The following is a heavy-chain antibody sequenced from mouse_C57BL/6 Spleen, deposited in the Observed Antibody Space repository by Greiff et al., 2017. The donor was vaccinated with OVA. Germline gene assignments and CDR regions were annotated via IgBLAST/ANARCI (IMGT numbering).Heavy chain of an antibody. Sequence: QVQLQQSGAELVRPGASVTLSCKASGYTFTDYEMHWVKQTPVHGLEWIGAIDPETGGTAYNQKFKGKAILTADKSSITAYMELRSLTSEDSAVYYGTAYYGYDDYFDYWGQGTTLTVSS. V-gene: IGHV1-15*01. CDR2: IDPETGGT. D-gene: IGHD2-9*01. J-gene: IGHJ2*01. CDR3: TAYYGYDDYFDY. CDR1: GYTFTDYE.